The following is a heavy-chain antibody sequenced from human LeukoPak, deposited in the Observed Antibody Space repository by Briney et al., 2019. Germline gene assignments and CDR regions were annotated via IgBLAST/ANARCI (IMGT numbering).Heavy chain of an antibody. J-gene: IGHJ4*02. CDR2: ISSSGSTI. CDR3: ARDHLKAITPQTG. Sequence: GGSLRLSCAASGFTFSDYYMSWIRQAPGKGLEWVSCISSSGSTIYYADSVKGRFTISRDNAKNSLYLQMNSLRAEDTAVYYCARDHLKAITPQTGWGQGTLVTVSS. D-gene: IGHD5-24*01. V-gene: IGHV3-11*01. CDR1: GFTFSDYY.